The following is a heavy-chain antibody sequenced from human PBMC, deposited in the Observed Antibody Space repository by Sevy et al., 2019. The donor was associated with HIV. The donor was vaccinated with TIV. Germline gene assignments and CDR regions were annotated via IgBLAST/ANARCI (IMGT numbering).Heavy chain of an antibody. D-gene: IGHD2-2*01. V-gene: IGHV1-69*13. CDR2: VIPIFGTA. CDR1: GGTFSSYA. CDR3: AGYGRDIVVVPAATYGMDV. J-gene: IGHJ6*02. Sequence: SVKVSCKASGGTFSSYAISWVRQAPGQGLEWMGGVIPIFGTANYAQKFQGRVTITADESTSTAYMELSSLRSEDTAVYYCAGYGRDIVVVPAATYGMDVWGQGTTVTVSS.